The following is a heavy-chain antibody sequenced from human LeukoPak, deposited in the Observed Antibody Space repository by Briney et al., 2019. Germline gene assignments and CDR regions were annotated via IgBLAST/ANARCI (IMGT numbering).Heavy chain of an antibody. CDR3: ARGAYYDILTGYYTPWYYCYYMDV. D-gene: IGHD3-9*01. Sequence: GGSLRLSCAASGFTFSSYSMNWVRQAPGKGLEWVSSISSSSSYIYYADSVKGRFTISRDNAKNSLYLQMNSLRAEDTAVYYCARGAYYDILTGYYTPWYYCYYMDVWGKGTTVTVSS. V-gene: IGHV3-21*01. CDR1: GFTFSSYS. J-gene: IGHJ6*03. CDR2: ISSSSSYI.